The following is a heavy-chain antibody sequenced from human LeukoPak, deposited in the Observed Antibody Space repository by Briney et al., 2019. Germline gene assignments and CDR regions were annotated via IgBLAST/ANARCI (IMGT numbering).Heavy chain of an antibody. Sequence: GSLRLSCAASGFTVSSNYMSWVRQAPGKGLEWVSVIYSGGSTYYADSVKGRFTISRDNSKNTLYLQMNSLRAEDTAVYYCARVIGYYYDSSGYYFDYWGQGTLVTVSS. V-gene: IGHV3-53*01. J-gene: IGHJ4*02. CDR1: GFTVSSNY. CDR2: IYSGGST. D-gene: IGHD3-22*01. CDR3: ARVIGYYYDSSGYYFDY.